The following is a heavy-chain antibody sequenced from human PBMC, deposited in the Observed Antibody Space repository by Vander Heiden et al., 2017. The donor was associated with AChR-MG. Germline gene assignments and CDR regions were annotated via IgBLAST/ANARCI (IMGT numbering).Heavy chain of an antibody. D-gene: IGHD5-12*01. CDR1: GCTFRSHD. J-gene: IGHJ3*02. CDR3: ACRGYGDSDAFDI. CDR2: IIPIFGTA. V-gene: IGHV1-69*01. Sequence: QVQLVQSGAAVKKPGSSVKVSCKASGCTFRSHDISWVRQAPGQGLEWMGGIIPIFGTANYAQKFQGRVTITADESTSTAYMELSSLRSEDTAVYYCACRGYGDSDAFDIWGQGTMVTVSS.